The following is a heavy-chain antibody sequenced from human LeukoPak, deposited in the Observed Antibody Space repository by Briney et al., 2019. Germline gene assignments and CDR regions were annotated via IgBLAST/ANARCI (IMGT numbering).Heavy chain of an antibody. CDR2: IHYTGST. V-gene: IGHV4-31*03. CDR3: ARDEISATMSA. J-gene: IGHJ4*02. Sequence: SETLSLTCTVSGSISRGGYYWSWMRQRPGRGLEWLGFIHYTGSTSYNPSLKSRVTISIDTSKNQFSLKLTSVTAADTALYFCARDEISATMSAWGQGTLVTVSS. D-gene: IGHD3-22*01. CDR1: GSISRGGYY.